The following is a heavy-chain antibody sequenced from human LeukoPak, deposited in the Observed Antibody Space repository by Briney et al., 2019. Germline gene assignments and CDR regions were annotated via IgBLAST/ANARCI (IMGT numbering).Heavy chain of an antibody. D-gene: IGHD3-22*01. J-gene: IGHJ5*02. CDR3: ARDRVGVHDSSGYWFDP. V-gene: IGHV1-46*01. CDR2: INPSGGST. Sequence: ASVKVSCKASGYTFTSYYVHWVRQAPGQGLEWMGIINPSGGSTSYAQKFQGRDTMTRDTSTSTVYMELSSLRSEDTAVYYCARDRVGVHDSSGYWFDPWGQGTLVTVSS. CDR1: GYTFTSYY.